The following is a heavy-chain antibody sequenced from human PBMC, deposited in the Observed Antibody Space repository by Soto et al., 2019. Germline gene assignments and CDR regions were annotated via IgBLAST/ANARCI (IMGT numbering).Heavy chain of an antibody. CDR2: IWYDGSNK. J-gene: IGHJ5*02. Sequence: GGSLRLSCAASGFTFSSYGMHWVRQAPGKGLEWVAVIWYDGSNKYYADSVKGRFTISRDNSKNTLYLQMNSLRAEDTAVYYCARDRGSGYYLGPHWFDPWGQGTLVTVSS. CDR1: GFTFSSYG. CDR3: ARDRGSGYYLGPHWFDP. V-gene: IGHV3-33*01. D-gene: IGHD3-22*01.